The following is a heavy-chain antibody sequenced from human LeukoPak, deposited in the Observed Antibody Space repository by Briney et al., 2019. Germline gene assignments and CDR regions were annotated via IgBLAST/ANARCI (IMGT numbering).Heavy chain of an antibody. CDR1: GYTFTSYD. CDR3: ARDPRAIVVVVAATLGPIFQH. Sequence: ASVKVSCKASGYTFTSYDINWVRQATGQRLEWMGWMNPNSGNTGYAQKFQGRVAMTTDTSTSTAYMELRSLRSDDTAVYYCARDPRAIVVVVAATLGPIFQHWGQGTLVTVSS. J-gene: IGHJ1*01. V-gene: IGHV1-8*01. D-gene: IGHD2-15*01. CDR2: MNPNSGNT.